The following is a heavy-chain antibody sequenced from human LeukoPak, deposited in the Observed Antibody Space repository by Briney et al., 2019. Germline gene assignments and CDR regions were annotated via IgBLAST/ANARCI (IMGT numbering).Heavy chain of an antibody. V-gene: IGHV5-51*01. CDR2: INPGESHT. CDR1: GFRFTSYW. D-gene: IGHD2/OR15-2a*01. CDR3: VRLGLPSHTVVVDNWFDP. J-gene: IGHJ5*02. Sequence: GESLKISCKGSGFRFTSYWIGWVRQMPGKGLEWMGIINPGESHTRYSPSFQGQVTISADKSISAAYLQWSSLKASDSAMYYCVRLGLPSHTVVVDNWFDPWGQGTLVTVSS.